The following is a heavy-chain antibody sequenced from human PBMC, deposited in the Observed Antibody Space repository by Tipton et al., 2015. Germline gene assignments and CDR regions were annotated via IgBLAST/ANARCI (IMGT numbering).Heavy chain of an antibody. V-gene: IGHV3-48*01. J-gene: IGHJ4*02. Sequence: VQLVQSGGGLVQPGGSLRLSCAASGFTFSSYSMNWVRQAPGKGLEWVSGIGWDSRRIDYADSVKGRFTTSRDNVKNSLYLQMNSLRAEDTAVYYCARDLVVVTAIQYYFDYWGQGTLVTVSS. CDR2: IGWDSRRI. CDR1: GFTFSSYS. CDR3: ARDLVVVTAIQYYFDY. D-gene: IGHD2-21*02.